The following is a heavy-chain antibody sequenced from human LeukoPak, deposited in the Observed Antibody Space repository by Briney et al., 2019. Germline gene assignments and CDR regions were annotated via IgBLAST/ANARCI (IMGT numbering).Heavy chain of an antibody. Sequence: SETLSLTCTVSGGSISSSSYYWGWIRQPPGKGLEWIGSIYYSGSTYYNPSLKSRVTISVDTSKNQFSLKLSSVTAADTAVYYCAREGNSVYYYGSGSFDYWGQGTLVTVSS. CDR1: GGSISSSSYY. V-gene: IGHV4-39*02. CDR2: IYYSGST. J-gene: IGHJ4*02. CDR3: AREGNSVYYYGSGSFDY. D-gene: IGHD3-10*01.